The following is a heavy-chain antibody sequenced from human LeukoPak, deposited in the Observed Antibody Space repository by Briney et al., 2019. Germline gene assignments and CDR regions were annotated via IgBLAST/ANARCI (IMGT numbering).Heavy chain of an antibody. CDR1: GFTFASYG. V-gene: IGHV3-33*01. CDR2: IAYDGSRT. CDR3: TRYNNDPFDF. Sequence: GGSLRLSCAGSGFTFASYGMNWFRQTPGKGLEWVAVIAYDGSRTIYADSVKGRFTISRDNSKNTMSVQMDDLRAEDTAVYYCTRYNNDPFDFWGQGTMVTVSS. D-gene: IGHD1-14*01. J-gene: IGHJ4*02.